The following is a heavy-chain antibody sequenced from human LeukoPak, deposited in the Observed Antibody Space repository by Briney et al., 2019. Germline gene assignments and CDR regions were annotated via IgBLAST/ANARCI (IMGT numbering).Heavy chain of an antibody. D-gene: IGHD1-26*01. J-gene: IGHJ4*02. CDR1: GFTFSSYW. V-gene: IGHV3-7*01. CDR3: ARDHEWELIPTDY. Sequence: GGSLRLSCAASGFTFSSYWMSWVRQAPGKWLEWVANIKQDGSEKYYVDSVKGRFTISRDNAKNSLYLQMNSLRAEDTAVYYCARDHEWELIPTDYSGQGTLVTVSS. CDR2: IKQDGSEK.